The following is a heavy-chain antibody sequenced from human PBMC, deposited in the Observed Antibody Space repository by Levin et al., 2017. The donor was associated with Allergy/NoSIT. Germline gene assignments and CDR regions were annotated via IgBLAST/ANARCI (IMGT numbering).Heavy chain of an antibody. J-gene: IGHJ6*02. Sequence: SQTLSLTCTVSGDSMRGENYYWAWIRQPPGKGLEWIGSFYHTGSTYYNSSLERRVSISKTATNQFSLKMTSVTASDTATYYCARPNWNLAWAIDVWGQGTTVTVSS. CDR2: FYHTGST. CDR3: ARPNWNLAWAIDV. D-gene: IGHD1-20*01. CDR1: GDSMRGENYY. V-gene: IGHV4-39*01.